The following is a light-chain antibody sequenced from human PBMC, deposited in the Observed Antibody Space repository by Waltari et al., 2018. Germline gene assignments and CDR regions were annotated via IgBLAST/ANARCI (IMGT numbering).Light chain of an antibody. Sequence: DIQMTQSPSTLSASVGDRATITCRASQSVRPDLAWYQQKPGKAPKLMIYKASTLETGVPSRFSGSGSETDFTLTIASLQPDDFGTYYCQQYNTYSWTFGQGTEVDIK. CDR2: KAS. J-gene: IGKJ1*01. CDR3: QQYNTYSWT. CDR1: QSVRPD. V-gene: IGKV1-5*03.